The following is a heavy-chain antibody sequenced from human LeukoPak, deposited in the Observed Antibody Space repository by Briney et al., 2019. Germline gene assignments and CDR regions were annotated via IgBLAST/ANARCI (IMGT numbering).Heavy chain of an antibody. J-gene: IGHJ4*02. CDR1: GFTFSSYS. D-gene: IGHD3-3*01. V-gene: IGHV3-48*01. CDR3: ARVGHITIFGVVINDY. CDR2: ISSSSSTI. Sequence: PGGSLRLSCAASGFTFSSYSMNWVRQAPGKGLEWVSYISSSSSTIYYADSVKGRFTISRDNAQNSLYLQMNSLRAEDTAVYYCARVGHITIFGVVINDYWGQGTLVTVSS.